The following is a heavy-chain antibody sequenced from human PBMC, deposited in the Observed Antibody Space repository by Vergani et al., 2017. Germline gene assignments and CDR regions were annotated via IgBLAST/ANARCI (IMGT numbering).Heavy chain of an antibody. D-gene: IGHD5-12*01. Sequence: QVQLVQSGAEVKKPGSSVKVSCKASGGTFSSYAISWVRQAPGQGLEWMGGIIPIFGTVNYAQKFQGRVTITADKSTSTAYMELSSLRSNDTAVYYCASNGDXVTLYYNYYAMDVWGQGTTVTVSS. CDR2: IIPIFGTV. V-gene: IGHV1-69*14. J-gene: IGHJ6*02. CDR1: GGTFSSYA. CDR3: ASNGDXVTLYYNYYAMDV.